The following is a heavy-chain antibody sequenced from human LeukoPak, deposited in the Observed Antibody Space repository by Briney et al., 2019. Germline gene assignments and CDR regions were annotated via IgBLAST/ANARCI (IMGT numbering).Heavy chain of an antibody. V-gene: IGHV3-23*01. J-gene: IGHJ4*02. D-gene: IGHD3-22*01. CDR3: AKDHGYYDSSGFPAGY. Sequence: GGSLRLSCAASGFTFSSYAMSWVRQAPGKGLEWVSAISGSGGSTYYADSVKGRFTISRDNSKNTLYLQMNSLRAEDTAVYYCAKDHGYYDSSGFPAGYWGQGTLVTVSS. CDR2: ISGSGGST. CDR1: GFTFSSYA.